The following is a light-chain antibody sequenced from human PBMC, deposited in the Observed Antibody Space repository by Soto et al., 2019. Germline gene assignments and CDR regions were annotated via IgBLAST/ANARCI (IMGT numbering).Light chain of an antibody. V-gene: IGKV1-27*01. Sequence: DIQMTQSPSSLSASVGDRVTIACRASQGIKNYLAWYQHKPGKVPQLLIFAASTLQSGVPSRFSGSGSGTDFTLTISSLQAEDVATYYCQKYDGVPWTFGQGTKVEIK. CDR3: QKYDGVPWT. CDR2: AAS. J-gene: IGKJ1*01. CDR1: QGIKNY.